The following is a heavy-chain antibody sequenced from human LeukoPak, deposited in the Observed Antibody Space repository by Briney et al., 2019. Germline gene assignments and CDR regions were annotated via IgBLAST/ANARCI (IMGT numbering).Heavy chain of an antibody. V-gene: IGHV3-30*18. Sequence: GRSLRLSCAASGLTFSSYGMHWVRQAPGKGLEWVAVISYDGSNKYYADSVKGRFTISRDNSKNTLYLQMNSLRAEDTAVYYCAKVSYAAAAGEHDYWGQGTLVTVSS. D-gene: IGHD6-13*01. CDR2: ISYDGSNK. CDR1: GLTFSSYG. CDR3: AKVSYAAAAGEHDY. J-gene: IGHJ4*02.